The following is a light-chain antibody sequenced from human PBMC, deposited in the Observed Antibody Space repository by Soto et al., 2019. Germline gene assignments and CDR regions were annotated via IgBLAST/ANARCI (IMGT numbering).Light chain of an antibody. CDR1: QSVSNN. J-gene: IGKJ1*01. Sequence: EIVMTKSPAILSVSQGDRATLSCRACQSVSNNLAWYQQKPGQTPRLVIYGASNRATGVPVRFSGSGSGTDFTLTISSLQSEDFAVYYCLQYDDWHRTFGQGTKVDNK. CDR3: LQYDDWHRT. CDR2: GAS. V-gene: IGKV3-15*01.